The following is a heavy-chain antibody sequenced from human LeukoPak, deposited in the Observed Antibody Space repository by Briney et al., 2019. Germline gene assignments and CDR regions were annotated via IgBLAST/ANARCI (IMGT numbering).Heavy chain of an antibody. CDR2: IYYSGST. CDR3: AREYILTGSFDY. D-gene: IGHD3-9*01. CDR1: GGSISSGGYY. V-gene: IGHV4-30-4*08. J-gene: IGHJ4*02. Sequence: PSETLSLTCTVPGGSISSGGYYWSWIRQPPGKGLEWIGYIYYSGSTYYNPSLKSRVTISVDTSKNQFSLKLSSVTAADTAVYYCAREYILTGSFDYWGQGTLVTVSS.